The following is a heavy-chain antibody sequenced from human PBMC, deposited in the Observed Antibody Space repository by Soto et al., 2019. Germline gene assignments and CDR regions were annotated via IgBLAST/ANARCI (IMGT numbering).Heavy chain of an antibody. V-gene: IGHV4-59*08. CDR2: IYNSGST. CDR3: ARHQRDGYDDAFDI. CDR1: GDSISRYY. Sequence: SATLSLTSTLSGDSISRYYWTWIRQPPGKGLEWIGYIYNSGSTNYNPSLKSRVTILIDTSKNQFSLKLSSVTAADTAVYYCARHQRDGYDDAFDIWGQGTMVT. J-gene: IGHJ3*02. D-gene: IGHD5-12*01.